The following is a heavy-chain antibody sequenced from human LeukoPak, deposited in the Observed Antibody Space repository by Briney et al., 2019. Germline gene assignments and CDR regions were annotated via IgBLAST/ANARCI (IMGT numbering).Heavy chain of an antibody. V-gene: IGHV3-11*01. CDR1: GITFSDTY. Sequence: GGSLRLSCAASGITFSDTYMSWIRQAPGKGLEWVSYISSSSSTIHYADSVKGRFTNSRDNARNSLYLQMNSLRAEDTAVYYCARHSRRNYFDYWGQGTLVTVSS. J-gene: IGHJ4*02. CDR2: ISSSSSTI. CDR3: ARHSRRNYFDY.